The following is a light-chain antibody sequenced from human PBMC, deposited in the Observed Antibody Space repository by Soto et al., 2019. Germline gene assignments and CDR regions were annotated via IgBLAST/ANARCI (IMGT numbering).Light chain of an antibody. CDR1: QDIVNW. CDR2: DAS. Sequence: DIQMTQSPSTLSASVGDRVTITCRASQDIVNWLAWYQHTPGKAPQLLIFDASTLQSGVPSRFIGSASGTEFTLTINDLQPDDFGTYFCQQYNSYPGTFGQGTKVEIK. CDR3: QQYNSYPGT. V-gene: IGKV1-5*01. J-gene: IGKJ1*01.